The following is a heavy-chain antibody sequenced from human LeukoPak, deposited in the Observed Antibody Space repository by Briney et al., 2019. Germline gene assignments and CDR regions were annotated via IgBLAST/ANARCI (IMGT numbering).Heavy chain of an antibody. CDR1: GYSISNGYY. V-gene: IGHV4-61*01. Sequence: SETLSLTCTVSGYSISNGYYWGWIRQPPGKGLEWIGYIYYSGSTNYNPSLKSRVTISVDTSKNQFSLKLSSVTAADTAVYYCARQYSSSWTHDYWGQGTLVTVSS. J-gene: IGHJ4*02. D-gene: IGHD6-13*01. CDR2: IYYSGST. CDR3: ARQYSSSWTHDY.